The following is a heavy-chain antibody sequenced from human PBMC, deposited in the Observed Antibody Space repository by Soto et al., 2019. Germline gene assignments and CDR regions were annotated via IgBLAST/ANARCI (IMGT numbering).Heavy chain of an antibody. D-gene: IGHD2-2*02. Sequence: QVQLVQSGAEVKTPGSSLKVSCKVSGSRFSNYVISWVRQAPGHGLEWLGRIIPIFNSTKYAQSFQGRVTLYADKSTSTASLELSSLRSDDTAVYYCAREGRGKKAGYNGLVSLGYWGQGTLVTVSS. CDR2: IIPIFNST. V-gene: IGHV1-69*06. CDR3: AREGRGKKAGYNGLVSLGY. CDR1: GSRFSNYV. J-gene: IGHJ4*02.